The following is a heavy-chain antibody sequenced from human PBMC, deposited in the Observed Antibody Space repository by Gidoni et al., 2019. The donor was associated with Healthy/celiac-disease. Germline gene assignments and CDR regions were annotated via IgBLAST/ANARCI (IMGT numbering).Heavy chain of an antibody. D-gene: IGHD3-22*01. Sequence: QVQLQESGPGLVKPSETLSLTCTVSGGSISHYYWSWIRQPAGKGLEWIGRIYASGSTNCNPSLKSRVTMSVDTSKNQFSLKLSSVTAADTAVYYCARVWVPVYYDSSGYYPYFDYWGQGTLVTVSS. CDR3: ARVWVPVYYDSSGYYPYFDY. CDR2: IYASGST. J-gene: IGHJ4*02. V-gene: IGHV4-4*07. CDR1: GGSISHYY.